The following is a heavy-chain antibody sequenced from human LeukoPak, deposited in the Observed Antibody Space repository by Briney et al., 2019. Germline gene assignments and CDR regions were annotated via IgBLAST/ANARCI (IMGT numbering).Heavy chain of an antibody. J-gene: IGHJ4*02. D-gene: IGHD2-2*02. Sequence: PGRSLRLSCAASGFTFDDYAMHWVRQAPGKGLEWVSGISWNSGSIGYADSVKGRFTISRDNSKNTLYLQMNSLRAEDTAVYYCANLIVVVPAAIREFDYWGQGTLVTVSS. CDR3: ANLIVVVPAAIREFDY. CDR1: GFTFDDYA. V-gene: IGHV3-9*01. CDR2: ISWNSGSI.